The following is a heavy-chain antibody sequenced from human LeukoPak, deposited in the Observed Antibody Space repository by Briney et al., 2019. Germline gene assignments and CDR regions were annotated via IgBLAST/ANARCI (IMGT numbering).Heavy chain of an antibody. J-gene: IGHJ6*02. CDR1: GYTFTSYD. D-gene: IGHD3-22*01. CDR3: ARSRYYDSSGPSGGMDV. CDR2: MNPNSGNT. V-gene: IGHV1-8*03. Sequence: ASVKVSCKASGYTFTSYDINWVRQATGQGLEWMGWMNPNSGNTGYAQKFQGRVTITRNTSISTAYMELSSLRPEDTAVYYCARSRYYDSSGPSGGMDVWGQGTTVTVSS.